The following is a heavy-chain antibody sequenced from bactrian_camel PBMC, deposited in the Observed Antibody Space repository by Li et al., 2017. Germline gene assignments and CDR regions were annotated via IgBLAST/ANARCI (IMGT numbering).Heavy chain of an antibody. V-gene: IGHV3S53*01. CDR1: HVTFEKTR. J-gene: IGHJ4*01. Sequence: QVQLVESGGGSAQAGGSLELSCVASHVTFEKTRMAWFKEREAVAAISLGGGVTTYVDSVEGRFTISRDNAKNTVYLQMNSLKPEDTGRYYCAASPSARARLDPADYPYWGQGTQVTVS. D-gene: IGHD4*01. CDR3: AASPSARARLDPADYPY. CDR2: ISLGGGVT.